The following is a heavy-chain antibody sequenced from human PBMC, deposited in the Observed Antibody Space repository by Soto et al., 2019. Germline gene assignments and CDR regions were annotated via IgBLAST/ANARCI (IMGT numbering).Heavy chain of an antibody. D-gene: IGHD2-15*01. CDR3: ARQTPATSFSDH. V-gene: IGHV4-30-2*03. J-gene: IGHJ4*02. Sequence: SETLSLTCAVSGGSISSGGYSWSWIRQPPGKGLEWIGYMYHSGSTYYNPSLKSRVTISVDTSKNQYSLKLSSVTAADTAVYYFARQTPATSFSDHWGQGTLVTVSS. CDR1: GGSISSGGYS. CDR2: MYHSGST.